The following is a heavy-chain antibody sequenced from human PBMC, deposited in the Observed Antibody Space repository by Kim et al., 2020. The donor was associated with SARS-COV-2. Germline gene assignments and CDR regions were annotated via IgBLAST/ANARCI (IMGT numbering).Heavy chain of an antibody. D-gene: IGHD3-10*01. V-gene: IGHV3-23*01. Sequence: GGSLRLSCAASGFTFSSYAMSWVRQAPGKGLEWVSAISGSGGSTYYADSVKGRFTISRDNSKNTLYLQMNSLRAGDTAVYYCAKDRGLLWFGEVNSWGQGTRVTVSS. J-gene: IGHJ4*02. CDR2: ISGSGGST. CDR3: AKDRGLLWFGEVNS. CDR1: GFTFSSYA.